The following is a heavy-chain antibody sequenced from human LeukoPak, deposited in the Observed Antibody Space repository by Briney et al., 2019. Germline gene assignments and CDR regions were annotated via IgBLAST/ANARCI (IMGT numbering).Heavy chain of an antibody. CDR2: IYYSGST. CDR1: GGSISSYY. V-gene: IGHV4-59*08. CDR3: ARHRRVNWFDP. J-gene: IGHJ5*02. Sequence: PSETLSLTCTVSGGSISSYYWSWIRQPPGKGLEWIGYIYYSGSTNYNPSLKSRVTISVDTSKNQFSLKLSSVTAADTAVYYCARHRRVNWFDPWGQGTLVTVSS.